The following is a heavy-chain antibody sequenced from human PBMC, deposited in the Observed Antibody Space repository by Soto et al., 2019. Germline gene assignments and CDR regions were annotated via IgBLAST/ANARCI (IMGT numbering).Heavy chain of an antibody. Sequence: EVQLLESGGGLVQPGGSLRLSCAASGYTFSSYAMSWVRQAPGKGLEWVSAISGSGGSTYYADSVKGRFTISRDNSKNTLSLQMNSLRAEEAAVYYCAKDIEWLVFDYWGQGTLVTVSS. CDR1: GYTFSSYA. CDR2: ISGSGGST. CDR3: AKDIEWLVFDY. V-gene: IGHV3-23*01. J-gene: IGHJ4*02. D-gene: IGHD6-19*01.